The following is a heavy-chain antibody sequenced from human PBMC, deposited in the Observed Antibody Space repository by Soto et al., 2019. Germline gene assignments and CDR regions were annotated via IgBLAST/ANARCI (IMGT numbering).Heavy chain of an antibody. CDR3: ARERLVALKNISTYFDN. CDR2: ITSHNGRT. V-gene: IGHV1-18*04. Sequence: VASVKVSCKASGYTFTSFPVSWVRQAPGQGLEWMGSITSHNGRTEYAQKFQGRVTMTRDTSTSTVYMELKSLRFDDTAVYYCARERLVALKNISTYFDNWRQGTLV. D-gene: IGHD2-21*01. CDR1: GYTFTSFP. J-gene: IGHJ4*02.